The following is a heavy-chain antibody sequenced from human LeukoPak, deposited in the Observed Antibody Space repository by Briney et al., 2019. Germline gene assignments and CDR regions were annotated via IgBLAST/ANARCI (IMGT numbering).Heavy chain of an antibody. CDR1: GYTFTGYY. J-gene: IGHJ3*02. CDR3: ATGAKNYYDSSDAFDI. CDR2: FDPEDGEI. V-gene: IGHV1-24*01. D-gene: IGHD3-22*01. Sequence: ASVKVSCKASGYTFTGYYMHWVRQAPGKGLEWMGGFDPEDGEIIYAQKFQGRVTMTEDTSTDTAYMELSSLRSEDTAVYYCATGAKNYYDSSDAFDIWGQGTMVTVSS.